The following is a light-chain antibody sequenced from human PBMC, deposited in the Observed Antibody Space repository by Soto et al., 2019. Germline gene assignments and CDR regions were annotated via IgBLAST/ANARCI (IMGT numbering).Light chain of an antibody. J-gene: IGLJ1*01. CDR1: SRDLGGYNY. V-gene: IGLV2-8*01. CDR3: SSYAGSSKV. CDR2: EVN. Sequence: QSVLTQPPSASGSPGQTVAIPCTGTSRDLGGYNYVSWYQQHPGKAPRRMIYEVNKRPSGVPDRFSGSKSGNTASLTVSGLQAEYEADYYCSSYAGSSKVSGTGTKLTVL.